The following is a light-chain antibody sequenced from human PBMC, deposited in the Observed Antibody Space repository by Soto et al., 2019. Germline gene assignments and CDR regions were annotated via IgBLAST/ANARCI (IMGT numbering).Light chain of an antibody. Sequence: EIVLTQSPGTLSLSPGERATLSCRASQSVSSSYLAWYQQKPGQAPRLLIYGASSRATGIPDRFGGSGSGTDXTLXISRLEPEXFAVYYCQQYGSSPTF. CDR2: GAS. CDR3: QQYGSSPT. V-gene: IGKV3-20*01. J-gene: IGKJ1*01. CDR1: QSVSSSY.